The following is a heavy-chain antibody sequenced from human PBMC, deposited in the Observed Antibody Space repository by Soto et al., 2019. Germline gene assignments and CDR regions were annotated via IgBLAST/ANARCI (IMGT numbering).Heavy chain of an antibody. D-gene: IGHD2-2*01. CDR2: IIPILVIA. CDR3: ARVPAVVVVPAALEYYYMDV. V-gene: IGHV1-69*02. CDR1: GGTFSSYT. J-gene: IGHJ6*03. Sequence: QVQLVQSGAEVKKPGSSVKVSCKASGGTFSSYTISWVRQAPGQGLEWMGRIIPILVIANYAQKFQGRVTITADKSTSTAYMELSSLRSEDTAVYYCARVPAVVVVPAALEYYYMDVWGKGTTVTVSS.